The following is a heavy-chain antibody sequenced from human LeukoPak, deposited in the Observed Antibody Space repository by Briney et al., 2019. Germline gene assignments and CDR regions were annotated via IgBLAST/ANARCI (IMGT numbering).Heavy chain of an antibody. CDR2: VYYTGST. D-gene: IGHD3-10*01. J-gene: IGHJ5*02. V-gene: IGHV4-39*01. Sequence: PSETLSLTCTVSGASVTSGGFYWAWLRQPPGKRLEWIATVYYTGSTYYTPSLRSRVTISIDTSKNQFSLNLRSVVAPDTAVYYCARHSGSGSLSRPFDPWGQGTLVTVSA. CDR1: GASVTSGGFY. CDR3: ARHSGSGSLSRPFDP.